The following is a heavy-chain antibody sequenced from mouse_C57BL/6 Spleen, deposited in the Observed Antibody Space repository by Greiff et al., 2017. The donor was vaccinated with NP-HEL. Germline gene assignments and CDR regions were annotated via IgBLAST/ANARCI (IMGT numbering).Heavy chain of an antibody. CDR3: ARVGNPAWFAY. V-gene: IGHV1-66*01. Sequence: QVQLQQSGPELVKPGASVKISCKASGYSFTSYYIHWVKQRPGQGLEWIGWIYPGSGNTKYNEKFKGKATLTADTSSSTAYMQLSSLTSEDSAVYYCARVGNPAWFAYWGQGTLVTVSA. J-gene: IGHJ3*01. CDR2: IYPGSGNT. CDR1: GYSFTSYY. D-gene: IGHD2-1*01.